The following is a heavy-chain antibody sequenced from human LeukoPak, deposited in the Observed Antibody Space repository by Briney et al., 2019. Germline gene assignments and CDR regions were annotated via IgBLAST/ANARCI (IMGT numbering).Heavy chain of an antibody. J-gene: IGHJ6*02. CDR3: ARRYCSGGSCPGRGMDV. CDR1: GYTFTGYY. D-gene: IGHD2-15*01. CDR2: INPNSGGT. Sequence: VASVKVSCKVSGYTFTGYYMHWGRQAPGQGLEWMGWINPNSGGTNYAQKFQGRVTMTRDTSISTAYMELSRLRSDDTAVYYCARRYCSGGSCPGRGMDVWGQGTTVTVSS. V-gene: IGHV1-2*02.